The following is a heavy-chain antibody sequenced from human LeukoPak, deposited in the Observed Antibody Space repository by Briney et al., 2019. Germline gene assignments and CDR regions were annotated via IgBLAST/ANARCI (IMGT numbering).Heavy chain of an antibody. CDR2: ISYDGSNK. J-gene: IGHJ4*02. Sequence: GGSLRLSCAASGFTFSSYAMHWVRQAPGKGLEWVAVISYDGSNKYYADSVKGRFTISRDNSKNTLYLQMNSLRAEGTAVYYCAREPSIAAAGLDYWGQGTLVTVSS. V-gene: IGHV3-30-3*01. CDR1: GFTFSSYA. D-gene: IGHD6-13*01. CDR3: AREPSIAAAGLDY.